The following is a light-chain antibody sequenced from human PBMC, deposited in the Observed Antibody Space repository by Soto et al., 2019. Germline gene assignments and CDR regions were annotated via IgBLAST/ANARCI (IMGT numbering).Light chain of an antibody. CDR1: SSDVGGYNY. J-gene: IGLJ1*01. CDR2: EVS. V-gene: IGLV2-14*01. CDR3: CSYAGSYTFYV. Sequence: QSVLTQPASVSGSPGQSITISCTRTSSDVGGYNYVSWYQQHPGKAPKLMIYEVSNRPSGVSNRFSGSKSGNTASLTISGLQAEDEADYYCCSYAGSYTFYVFGTGTKVTVL.